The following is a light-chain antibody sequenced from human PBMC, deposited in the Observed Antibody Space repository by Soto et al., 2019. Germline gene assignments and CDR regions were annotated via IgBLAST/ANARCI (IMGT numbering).Light chain of an antibody. CDR1: QDIGQS. CDR3: PQLNSYSPRLI. V-gene: IGKV1-9*01. J-gene: IGKJ4*01. CDR2: AAS. Sequence: IQLSQSPSSLSASVGDRVTITRRASQDIGQSLAWYQQVPGKAPKVLXXAASTLHSGVPSRFRGSGSGTDFTLTSTSLQPEDLATYYGPQLNSYSPRLIFGGGTKVDIK.